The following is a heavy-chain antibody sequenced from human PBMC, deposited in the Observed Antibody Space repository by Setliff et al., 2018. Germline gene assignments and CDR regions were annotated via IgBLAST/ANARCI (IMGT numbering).Heavy chain of an antibody. CDR2: ISAYTGRA. V-gene: IGHV4-30-4*01. CDR3: ARHVVTMVRAHFDY. D-gene: IGHD3-10*01. CDR1: GGSIRSGNDL. J-gene: IGHJ4*02. Sequence: SETLSLTCTVSGGSIRSGNDLWSWLRQSPGKGLEWIAYISAYTGRAYYNPSLQSRAALSADTSKSQFSLRLTSVTAADTAVYYCARHVVTMVRAHFDYWGQGTLVTVSS.